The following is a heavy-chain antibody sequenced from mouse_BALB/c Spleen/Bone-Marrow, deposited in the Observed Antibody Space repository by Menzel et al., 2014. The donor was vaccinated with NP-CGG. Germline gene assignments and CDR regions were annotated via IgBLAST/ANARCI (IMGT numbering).Heavy chain of an antibody. CDR3: SRHYRYAYYFDY. CDR1: GYTFTNSW. V-gene: IGHV1S130*01. CDR2: IHPNSGNT. J-gene: IGHJ2*01. Sequence: VQLQQSGSVLVRPGASVKLSCKASGYTFTNSWMHWAKQRPGQGLEWIGEIHPNSGNTNYNENFEGKATLTVDTSSTTAYVDLSSLTSEDSAVYYCSRHYRYAYYFDYWGQGTALTVSS. D-gene: IGHD2-14*01.